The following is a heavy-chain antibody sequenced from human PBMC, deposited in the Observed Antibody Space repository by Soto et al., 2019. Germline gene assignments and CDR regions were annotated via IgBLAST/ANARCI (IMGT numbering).Heavy chain of an antibody. CDR2: IKSKIDGGTT. J-gene: IGHJ3*02. V-gene: IGHV3-15*07. Sequence: GGSLRLSCAASGFTYSNAWMNWVRQAPGKGLEWVGRIKSKIDGGTTDYAVPVKGRFTISRDDSKNTLYLQMNSLQTEDTAVYYCARSLYSSGWYWGHDAFDIWGQGTMVTVSS. CDR3: ARSLYSSGWYWGHDAFDI. CDR1: GFTYSNAW. D-gene: IGHD6-19*01.